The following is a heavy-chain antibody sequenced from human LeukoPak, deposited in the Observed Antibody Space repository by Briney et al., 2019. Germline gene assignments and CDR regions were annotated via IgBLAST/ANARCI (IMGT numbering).Heavy chain of an antibody. CDR1: GFTFSSYW. J-gene: IGHJ6*03. Sequence: GGSLRLSCAASGFTFSSYWMSWVRQAPGKGLEWVANIKQDGSEKYYVDSVKGRFTISRDNAKNSLYLQMNSLRVEDTAVYYCARDGVRAYCGGDCMDVWGKGTTVTISS. CDR3: ARDGVRAYCGGDCMDV. V-gene: IGHV3-7*01. D-gene: IGHD2-21*01. CDR2: IKQDGSEK.